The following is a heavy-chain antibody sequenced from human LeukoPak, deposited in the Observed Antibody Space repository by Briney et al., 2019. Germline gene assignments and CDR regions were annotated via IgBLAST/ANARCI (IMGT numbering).Heavy chain of an antibody. Sequence: ESSETLSLTCTVSGGSISSYYWSWIRQLPGKGLEWIGYIYYSGSTNYNPSLKSRVTISVDTSKNQFSLKLSSVTAADTAVYYCARLFRVAGTRWFDPWGQGTLVTVSS. CDR3: ARLFRVAGTRWFDP. CDR2: IYYSGST. V-gene: IGHV4-59*08. D-gene: IGHD6-19*01. CDR1: GGSISSYY. J-gene: IGHJ5*02.